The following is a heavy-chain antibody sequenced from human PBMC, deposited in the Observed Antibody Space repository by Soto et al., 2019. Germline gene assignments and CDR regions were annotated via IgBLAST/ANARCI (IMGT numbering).Heavy chain of an antibody. J-gene: IGHJ5*02. D-gene: IGHD3-3*01. CDR1: GGSISSRIDY. V-gene: IGHV4-39*01. CDR3: ARGAHYDFWSGYPRNNWFDP. CDR2: IYYSGIT. Sequence: SETLYLTCTVSGGSISSRIDYWGWIRHPPGKGLEWIGSIYYSGITYYNPSLKSRVTVSVDTSKNQFSLKLSSVTAADTAVYYCARGAHYDFWSGYPRNNWFDPWGQATLVTVSS.